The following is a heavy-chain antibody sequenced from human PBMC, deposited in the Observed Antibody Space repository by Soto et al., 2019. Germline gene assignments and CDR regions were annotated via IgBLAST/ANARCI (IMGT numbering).Heavy chain of an antibody. CDR2: ISYDGSNK. CDR1: GFTFSSYG. V-gene: IGHV3-30*18. Sequence: PRLSCAASGFTFSSYGMHWVRQAPGKGLEWVAVISYDGSNKYYADSVKGRFTISRDNSKNTLYLQMNSLRAEDTAVYYCAKTFGIDVLGQGAKVTVSS. J-gene: IGHJ6*02. CDR3: AKTFGIDV.